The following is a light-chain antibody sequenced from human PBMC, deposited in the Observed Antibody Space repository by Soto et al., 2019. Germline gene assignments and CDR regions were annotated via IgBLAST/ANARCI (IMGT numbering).Light chain of an antibody. V-gene: IGKV3-11*01. CDR2: DAS. Sequence: EIVLTQSPATLSLSPGERATLSCRASQSVSSYLAWYQQKPGQAPRLLIYDASNRATGIPARFSGSGSGTDFTLTISSIDPEDFAVYYCQQRSNWSGTFGQGTNVDIK. CDR1: QSVSSY. J-gene: IGKJ1*01. CDR3: QQRSNWSGT.